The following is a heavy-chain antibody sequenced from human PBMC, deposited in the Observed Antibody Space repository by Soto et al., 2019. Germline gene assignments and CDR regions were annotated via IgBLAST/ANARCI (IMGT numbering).Heavy chain of an antibody. Sequence: GGSLRLSCAASGFTVSSNYMSRVRQAPGKGLEWVSVIYSGGSTYYADSVKGRFTISRDNSKNTLYLQMNSLRAEDTAVYYCASLSITMVRGVINPYYYYGLGVWGERTLLSVSS. CDR3: ASLSITMVRGVINPYYYYGLGV. CDR1: GFTVSSNY. J-gene: IGHJ6*01. D-gene: IGHD3-10*01. CDR2: IYSGGST. V-gene: IGHV3-66*01.